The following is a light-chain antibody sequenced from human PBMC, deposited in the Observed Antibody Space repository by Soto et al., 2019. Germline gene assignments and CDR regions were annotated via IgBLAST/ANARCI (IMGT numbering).Light chain of an antibody. CDR2: AAS. V-gene: IGKV3-20*01. CDR1: QSVSATY. J-gene: IGKJ4*01. CDR3: QHYVTSPLT. Sequence: EFVLTQSPGTLSLSPGERATLSCRASQSVSATYLAWYQQKPGQAPRLLIYAASSRATGVPDRFSGSGSGTDFTLTICRLEPEDFAVYYCQHYVTSPLTYGGGTKVDIK.